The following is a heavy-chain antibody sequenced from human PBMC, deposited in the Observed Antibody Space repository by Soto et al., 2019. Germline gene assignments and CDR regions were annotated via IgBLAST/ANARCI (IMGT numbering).Heavy chain of an antibody. V-gene: IGHV4-4*02. J-gene: IGHJ4*02. D-gene: IGHD6-13*01. Sequence: QVQLQESGPGLVKPSGTLSLTCAVSSGSISSSNWWSWVRQPPGKGLEWIGEIYHSGSTNYNPSLESRLTISVDKSKNQFSLKLSSVTAADTAVYYCAREGMLRIAEAGSLYYFDYWGQGTLVTVSS. CDR3: AREGMLRIAEAGSLYYFDY. CDR1: SGSISSSNW. CDR2: IYHSGST.